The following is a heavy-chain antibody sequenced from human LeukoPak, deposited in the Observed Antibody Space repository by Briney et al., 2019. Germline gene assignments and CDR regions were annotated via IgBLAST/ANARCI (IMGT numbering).Heavy chain of an antibody. D-gene: IGHD6-19*01. Sequence: PGGSLRLSCAASGFTFDDYAMHWVRQAPGKGLEWVSGISWNSGSIGYADSVKGRFTISRDNAKNSLYLQMNSLRAEDTALYYCAKDMSSPVAVAGTGFDYWGQGTLVTVSS. V-gene: IGHV3-9*01. J-gene: IGHJ4*02. CDR2: ISWNSGSI. CDR3: AKDMSSPVAVAGTGFDY. CDR1: GFTFDDYA.